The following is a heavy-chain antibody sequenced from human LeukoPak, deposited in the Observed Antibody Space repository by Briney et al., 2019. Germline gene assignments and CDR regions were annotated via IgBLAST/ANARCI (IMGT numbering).Heavy chain of an antibody. Sequence: PGGSLRLSCAASGFAFSSYAMSWVRQAPGKGLEWVSAISGSGGSTYYADSVKGRFTISRDNSKNTLYLQMNSLRAEDTAVYYCAKDYYGSGSYRYWGQGTLVTVSS. CDR2: ISGSGGST. CDR1: GFAFSSYA. D-gene: IGHD3-10*01. J-gene: IGHJ4*02. V-gene: IGHV3-23*01. CDR3: AKDYYGSGSYRY.